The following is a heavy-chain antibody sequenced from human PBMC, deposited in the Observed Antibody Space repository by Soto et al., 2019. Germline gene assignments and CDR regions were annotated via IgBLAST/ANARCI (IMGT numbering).Heavy chain of an antibody. D-gene: IGHD2-8*02. CDR2: INPDNGNT. Sequence: QVQLVQSGAEVRKPGASVNISCRASGFSFSDNLINWVRQAPGQSLEWMGWINPDNGNTRSSQTFQGRVTISRHSSASIAYVEVSDLTSEDPAVYYCARDILSVGPRANEAFDVWGQGTMVTVSS. CDR3: ARDILSVGPRANEAFDV. CDR1: GFSFSDNL. J-gene: IGHJ3*01. V-gene: IGHV1-3*01.